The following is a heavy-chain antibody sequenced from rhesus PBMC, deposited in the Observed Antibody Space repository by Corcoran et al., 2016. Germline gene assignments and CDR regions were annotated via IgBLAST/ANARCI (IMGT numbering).Heavy chain of an antibody. D-gene: IGHD6-37*01. CDR1: GGSFSGYY. CDR3: ARIHSGGWLMGY. CDR2: ISGSSGRP. Sequence: QVQLQESGPGLVKPSDTLSLTCAVPGGSFSGYYWGWIRQPPGKGLAWIGSISGSSGRPNSNPSLKSRVTISKDTSMTPFSLKLSCVTAADTAVYYCARIHSGGWLMGYWGQGVLVTVSS. J-gene: IGHJ4*01. V-gene: IGHV4-165*01.